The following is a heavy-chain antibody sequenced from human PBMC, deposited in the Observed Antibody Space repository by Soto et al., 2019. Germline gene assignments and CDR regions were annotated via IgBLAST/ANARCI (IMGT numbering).Heavy chain of an antibody. CDR1: GGTFSSYA. D-gene: IGHD6-13*01. CDR3: ARVVGSYSSSWYRDYYYYGMDV. CDR2: IIPIFGTA. V-gene: IGHV1-69*01. J-gene: IGHJ6*02. Sequence: QVQLVQSGAEVKKPGSSVKVSCKASGGTFSSYAISWVRQAPGQGLEWMGGIIPIFGTANYAQKFQGRVKITADESTSTAYMELSSLRAEDTAVYYCARVVGSYSSSWYRDYYYYGMDVWGQGTTVTVSS.